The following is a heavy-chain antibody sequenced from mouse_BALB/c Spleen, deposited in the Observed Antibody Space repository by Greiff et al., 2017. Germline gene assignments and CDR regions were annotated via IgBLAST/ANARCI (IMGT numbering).Heavy chain of an antibody. J-gene: IGHJ4*01. D-gene: IGHD4-1*01. V-gene: IGHV5-6-3*01. CDR2: INSNGGST. Sequence: EVKLVESGGGLVQPGGSLKLSCAASGFTFSSYGMSWVRQTPDKRLELVATINSNGGSTYYPDSVKGRFTISRDNAKNTLYLQMSSLKSEDTAMYYCARANWDYAMDYWGQGTSVTVSS. CDR1: GFTFSSYG. CDR3: ARANWDYAMDY.